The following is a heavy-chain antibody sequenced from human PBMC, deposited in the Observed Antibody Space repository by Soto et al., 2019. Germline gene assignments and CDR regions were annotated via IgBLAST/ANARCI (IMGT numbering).Heavy chain of an antibody. CDR2: IYYSGST. D-gene: IGHD2-15*01. Sequence: QLQLQESGPGLVKPSETLSLTCTVSGGSISSSSYYWGWIRQPPGKGLEWIGSIYYSGSTYYNPSLKSRVTISVDTSTNQFSLKLSSVTAADTAVYYCAITVGYCSGGSCRYFDYWGQGTLVTVSS. CDR3: AITVGYCSGGSCRYFDY. CDR1: GGSISSSSYY. J-gene: IGHJ4*02. V-gene: IGHV4-39*01.